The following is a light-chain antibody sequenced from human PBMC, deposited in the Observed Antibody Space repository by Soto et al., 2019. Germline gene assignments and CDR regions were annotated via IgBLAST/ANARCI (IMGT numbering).Light chain of an antibody. V-gene: IGKV3-20*01. J-gene: IGKJ5*01. CDR1: QSVSSSY. CDR2: DAS. Sequence: EIVLTQSPGTLSLSPGERATLSCRASQSVSSSYLPCYQQKPGQAPRLLIYDASSRATGIPARFSGSGSGTDFTLTVTSLEPEDFAVYYCQHYGSSLSITFGQGTRLEIK. CDR3: QHYGSSLSIT.